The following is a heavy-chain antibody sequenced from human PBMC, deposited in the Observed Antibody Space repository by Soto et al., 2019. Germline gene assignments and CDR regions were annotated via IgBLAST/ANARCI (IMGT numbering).Heavy chain of an antibody. J-gene: IGHJ4*02. V-gene: IGHV1-69*12. D-gene: IGHD5-18*01. CDR3: ASGIQLWLRRINNGYSG. CDR2: IIPMFGTA. CDR1: GGTFSTYA. Sequence: QVQLVQSGAEVKKPESSVKVSCKAPGGTFSTYAISWVRQAPGQGLEWMGGIIPMFGTANYAQRFQDRVTIPADESTNTVYMALSSLRSEDTAVYFCASGIQLWLRRINNGYSGWGQGTLVTVSP.